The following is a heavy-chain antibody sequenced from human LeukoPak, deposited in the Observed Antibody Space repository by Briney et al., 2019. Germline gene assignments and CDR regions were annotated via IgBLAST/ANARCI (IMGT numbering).Heavy chain of an antibody. CDR3: ASPAGTPKPTYYFGMDV. CDR1: GYTFTAYY. J-gene: IGHJ6*02. CDR2: INTTSGGT. V-gene: IGHV1-2*02. Sequence: ASVKVSCKASGYTFTAYYIHWVRQAPGQGPEWMGWINTTSGGTYYAQKFQGRVTLTTDTSINTVFMELSSLRSDDTAVYYRASPAGTPKPTYYFGMDVWGPGTTVIVSS. D-gene: IGHD6-13*01.